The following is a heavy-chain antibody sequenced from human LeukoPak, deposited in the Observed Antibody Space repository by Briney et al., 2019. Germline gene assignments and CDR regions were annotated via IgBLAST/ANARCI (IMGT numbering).Heavy chain of an antibody. CDR1: AFTFSSYS. CDR3: ARETYYYGSGSYRDYYYYYYMDV. Sequence: GGSLRLSCAASAFTFSSYSMNWVRQAPGKGLEWVSSISSSSSYIYYADSVKGRFTISRDNAKNSLYLQMNSLRAEDTAVYYCARETYYYGSGSYRDYYYYYYMDVWGKGTTVTVSS. J-gene: IGHJ6*03. D-gene: IGHD3-10*01. CDR2: ISSSSSYI. V-gene: IGHV3-21*01.